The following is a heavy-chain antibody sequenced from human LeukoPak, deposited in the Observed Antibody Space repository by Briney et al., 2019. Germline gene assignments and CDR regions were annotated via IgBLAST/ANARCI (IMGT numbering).Heavy chain of an antibody. J-gene: IGHJ4*02. V-gene: IGHV4-39*07. CDR2: IYYSGST. CDR3: ARASKESSGYYYGTDY. Sequence: SETLSLTCTVSGGSISSSSYYWGWIRQPPGKGLEWIGSIYYSGSTYYNPSLKSRVTISVDTSKNQFSLKLSSVTAADTAVYYCARASKESSGYYYGTDYWGQGTLVTVSS. D-gene: IGHD3-22*01. CDR1: GGSISSSSYY.